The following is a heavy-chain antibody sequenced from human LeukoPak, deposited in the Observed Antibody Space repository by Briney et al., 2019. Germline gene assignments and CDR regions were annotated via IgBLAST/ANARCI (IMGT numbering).Heavy chain of an antibody. V-gene: IGHV3-23*01. D-gene: IGHD3-22*01. CDR3: ATRGSSGYYYENRFDP. J-gene: IGHJ5*02. Sequence: GRSLRLSCVASGFTFSSYGMHWVRQAPGKGLEWVSAISGSGGSTYYADSVKGRFTISRDNSKNTLYLQMNSLRAEDTAVYYCATRGSSGYYYENRFDPWGQGTLVTVSS. CDR1: GFTFSSYG. CDR2: ISGSGGST.